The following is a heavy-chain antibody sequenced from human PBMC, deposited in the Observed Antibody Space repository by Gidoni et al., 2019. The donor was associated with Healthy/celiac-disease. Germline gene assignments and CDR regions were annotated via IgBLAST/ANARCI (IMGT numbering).Heavy chain of an antibody. D-gene: IGHD3-3*01. CDR3: ARGFLEWLLRRLDMDV. CDR2: ISSSGSTI. J-gene: IGHJ6*03. V-gene: IGHV3-48*03. Sequence: EVQLVESGGGLVRPGGSLGLSCAASGFTFSRYEMKWVRQAPGKGLEWVSYISSSGSTIYYADSVKGRFTISRDNAKNSLYLQMNSLRAEDTAVYYCARGFLEWLLRRLDMDVWGKGTTVTVSS. CDR1: GFTFSRYE.